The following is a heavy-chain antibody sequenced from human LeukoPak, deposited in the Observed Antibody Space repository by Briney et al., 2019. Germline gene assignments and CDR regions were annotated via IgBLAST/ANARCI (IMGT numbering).Heavy chain of an antibody. CDR3: ARDQVSMIVVRTTNWFFDL. V-gene: IGHV3-7*01. CDR2: INQDGSEI. Sequence: GGSLRLSCAASGFTFSNYWMSWVRQAPGKGLEWLANINQDGSEIYYVDSVKGRFTISRDNGKNSLYLQINSLRADDTAVYYCARDQVSMIVVRTTNWFFDLWGRGTLVTVSS. D-gene: IGHD3-22*01. CDR1: GFTFSNYW. J-gene: IGHJ2*01.